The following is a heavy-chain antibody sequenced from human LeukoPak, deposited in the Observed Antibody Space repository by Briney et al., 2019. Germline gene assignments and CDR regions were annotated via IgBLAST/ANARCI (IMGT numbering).Heavy chain of an antibody. D-gene: IGHD3-10*01. J-gene: IGHJ5*02. Sequence: SETLSLTCAVYGGSFSGYYWSWIRQPPGKGLEWIGEINHSGSTNYNPSLKSRVTISVDTSKNQFSLKLSSVTAADTAVYYRARGLLWFGELSLWFDPWGQGTLVTVSS. CDR3: ARGLLWFGELSLWFDP. CDR1: GGSFSGYY. V-gene: IGHV4-34*01. CDR2: INHSGST.